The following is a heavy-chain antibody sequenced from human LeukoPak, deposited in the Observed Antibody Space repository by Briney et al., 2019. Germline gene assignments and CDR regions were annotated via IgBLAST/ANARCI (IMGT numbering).Heavy chain of an antibody. J-gene: IGHJ4*02. CDR1: GGSMSSYY. D-gene: IGHD5-12*01. CDR3: ARGATTKGYYFDY. Sequence: PSETLSLTCTVSGGSMSSYYWSWIRQPPGKGLEWIGYIYYSGSTNYNPSLKSRVTIAVDTSKNQFSLKLSSVTAADTAVYYCARGATTKGYYFDYWGQGTLVTVS. V-gene: IGHV4-59*01. CDR2: IYYSGST.